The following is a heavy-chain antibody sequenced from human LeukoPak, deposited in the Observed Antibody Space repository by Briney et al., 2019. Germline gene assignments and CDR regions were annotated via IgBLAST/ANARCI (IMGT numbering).Heavy chain of an antibody. V-gene: IGHV1-69*13. J-gene: IGHJ3*02. Sequence: GASVKVSCKASGYTFTGYYMHWVRQAPGQGLEWMGGIIPIFGTANYAQKFQGRVTITADESTSTAYMEPSSLRSEDTAVYYCARGIYYYDSSGSPPRDWGLFSAFDIWGQGTMVTVSS. CDR3: ARGIYYYDSSGSPPRDWGLFSAFDI. CDR2: IIPIFGTA. CDR1: GYTFTGYY. D-gene: IGHD3-22*01.